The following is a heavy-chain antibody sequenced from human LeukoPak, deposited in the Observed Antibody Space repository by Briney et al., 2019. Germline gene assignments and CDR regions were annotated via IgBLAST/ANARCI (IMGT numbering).Heavy chain of an antibody. CDR2: ISSSSSYI. J-gene: IGHJ5*02. D-gene: IGHD2-2*02. V-gene: IGHV3-21*01. CDR1: GFTFSSYA. Sequence: GGSLRLSCAASGFTFSSYAMSWVRQAPGKGLEWVSSISSSSSYIYYADSVKGRFTISRDNAKNSLYLQMNSLRAEDTAVYYCAREALGYCSSTSCYNWFDPWGQGTLVTVSS. CDR3: AREALGYCSSTSCYNWFDP.